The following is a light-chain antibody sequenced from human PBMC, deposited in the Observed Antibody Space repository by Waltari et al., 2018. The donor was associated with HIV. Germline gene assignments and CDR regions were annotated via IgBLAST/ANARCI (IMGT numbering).Light chain of an antibody. CDR1: NSDVGAYNY. CDR2: DVY. J-gene: IGLJ2*01. V-gene: IGLV2-11*01. Sequence: QSALTQPRSVSGSPGQSVTISCTGTNSDVGAYNYVGWYQQSPGKAPKLLIYDVYKRPSGVPDRFSGSTSGNTASLTFSGLQAEDEADYHCCSFTQSHTAVFGGGTKLTVL. CDR3: CSFTQSHTAV.